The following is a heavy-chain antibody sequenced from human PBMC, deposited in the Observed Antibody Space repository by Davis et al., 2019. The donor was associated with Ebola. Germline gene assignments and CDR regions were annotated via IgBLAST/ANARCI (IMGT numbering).Heavy chain of an antibody. CDR3: AREGGGTWGY. V-gene: IGHV3-7*01. CDR1: GFMFSSCG. D-gene: IGHD2-15*01. CDR2: INQDGSEK. J-gene: IGHJ4*02. Sequence: PGGSLRLSCAASGFMFSSCGMNWVRQAPGKGLEWLANINQDGSEKYYVDSVKGRFTISRDNGENLLFLQMNSLRVDDTAVYYCAREGGGTWGYWGQGSLVTVSS.